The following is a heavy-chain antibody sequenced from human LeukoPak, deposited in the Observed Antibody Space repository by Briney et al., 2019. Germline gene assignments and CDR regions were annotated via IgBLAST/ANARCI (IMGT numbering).Heavy chain of an antibody. CDR3: ARGGDYGSGSFRWRHFDY. CDR1: GVTFSNYA. D-gene: IGHD3-10*01. J-gene: IGHJ4*02. V-gene: IGHV3-30-3*01. CDR2: ISYDGNNK. Sequence: PGRSPRLSCAASGVTFSNYALHWVRQAPGKGLEWVTVISYDGNNKYYADSVTGRFTISRDNSKNTLYLQMNSLRTEDTAVYYCARGGDYGSGSFRWRHFDYWGQGTLVTVSS.